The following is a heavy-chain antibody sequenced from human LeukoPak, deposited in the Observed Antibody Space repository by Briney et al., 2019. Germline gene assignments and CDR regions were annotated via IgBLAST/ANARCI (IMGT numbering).Heavy chain of an antibody. CDR2: IIPILGIA. Sequence: SVEVSCKASGGTFSSYAISWVRQAPGQGLEWMGRIIPILGIANYAQKFQGRVTITADKSTSTAYMELSSLRSEDTAVYYCATGGAEMATISAFDIWGQGTMVTVSS. D-gene: IGHD5-24*01. CDR1: GGTFSSYA. CDR3: ATGGAEMATISAFDI. J-gene: IGHJ3*02. V-gene: IGHV1-69*04.